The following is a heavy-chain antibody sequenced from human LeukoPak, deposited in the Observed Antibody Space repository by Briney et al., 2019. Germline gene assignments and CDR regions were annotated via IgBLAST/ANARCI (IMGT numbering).Heavy chain of an antibody. CDR3: ARTNYGDYPFDY. J-gene: IGHJ4*02. CDR2: IYNGGTT. Sequence: GGSLRLSCAASGFIVSSNYMSWVRQAPGKGLEWVSVIYNGGTTQYADSVEGRFTISRDDSRSTLYLQMNSLRAEDTAVYYCARTNYGDYPFDYWGQGTLVTVSS. CDR1: GFIVSSNY. V-gene: IGHV3-53*01. D-gene: IGHD4-17*01.